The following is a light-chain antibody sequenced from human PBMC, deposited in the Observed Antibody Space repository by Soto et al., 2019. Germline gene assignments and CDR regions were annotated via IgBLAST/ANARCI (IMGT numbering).Light chain of an antibody. CDR3: QSYDSSLTSYV. J-gene: IGLJ1*01. Sequence: QSVLAQPPPASGAAAETNTSPCTGSSSTIGAGYDVHWYQQLPGTAPKLLIYGNSNRPSGVPDRFSGSKSGTSASLAITGLQAEDEADYYCQSYDSSLTSYVFGTGTKVTVL. CDR2: GNS. CDR1: SSTIGAGYD. V-gene: IGLV1-40*01.